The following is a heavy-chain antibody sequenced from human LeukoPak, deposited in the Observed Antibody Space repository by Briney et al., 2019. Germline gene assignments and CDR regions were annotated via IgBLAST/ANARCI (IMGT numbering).Heavy chain of an antibody. Sequence: GGSLRLSCAASGFTFSDYYMSWIRQAPGRGLEWVSYISTGSSYTNYADSVKGRFTISRDNAKNSLYLQMNSLRAEDTALYYCARAEGGPATAIYWGQGTLVTASS. D-gene: IGHD2-21*02. CDR2: ISTGSSYT. CDR3: ARAEGGPATAIY. J-gene: IGHJ4*02. CDR1: GFTFSDYY. V-gene: IGHV3-11*05.